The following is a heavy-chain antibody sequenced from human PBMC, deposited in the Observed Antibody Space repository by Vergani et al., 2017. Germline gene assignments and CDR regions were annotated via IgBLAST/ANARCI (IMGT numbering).Heavy chain of an antibody. V-gene: IGHV1-2*02. CDR1: GYTFTGYY. D-gene: IGHD5-12*01. J-gene: IGHJ6*02. CDR3: ARDGFIVATTGQYYYYGMDV. CDR2: INPNSGGT. Sequence: QVQLVQSGAEVKKPGASVKVSCKASGYTFTGYYMHWVRQAPGQGLEWMGWINPNSGGTNYAQKFQGRVTMTRDTSISTAYMELSRLRSDDTAVYYCARDGFIVATTGQYYYYGMDVWSQGTTVTVSS.